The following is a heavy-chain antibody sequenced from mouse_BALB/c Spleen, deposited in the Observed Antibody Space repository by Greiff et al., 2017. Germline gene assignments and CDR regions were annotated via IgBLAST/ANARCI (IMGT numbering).Heavy chain of an antibody. CDR1: GFAFSSYD. CDR3: ASLYDGYYNFDY. CDR2: ISSGGGST. Sequence: EVKLMESGGGLVKPGGSLKLSCAASGFAFSSYDMSWVRQTPEKRLEWVAYISSGGGSTYYPDTVKGRFTISRDNAKNTLYLQMSSLKSEDTAMYYCASLYDGYYNFDYWGQGTTLTVSS. J-gene: IGHJ2*01. D-gene: IGHD2-3*01. V-gene: IGHV5-12-1*01.